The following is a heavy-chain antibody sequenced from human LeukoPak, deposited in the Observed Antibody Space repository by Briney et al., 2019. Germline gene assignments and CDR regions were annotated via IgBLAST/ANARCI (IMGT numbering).Heavy chain of an antibody. CDR3: ARSSDPNIVVVPAAIPDY. V-gene: IGHV1-18*01. Sequence: ASVKVSCKASGYTFTSYGISWVRQAPGQGLEWMGWISAYNGNTNYAQKLQGRVTMTTDTSTSTAYMELRSLRSDDTTVYYCARSSDPNIVVVPAAIPDYWGQGTLVTVSS. CDR2: ISAYNGNT. J-gene: IGHJ4*02. CDR1: GYTFTSYG. D-gene: IGHD2-2*02.